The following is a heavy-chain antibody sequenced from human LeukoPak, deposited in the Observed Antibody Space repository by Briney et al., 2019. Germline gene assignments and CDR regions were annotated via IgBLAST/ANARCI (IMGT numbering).Heavy chain of an antibody. CDR3: AKRGERGSGSVYGTDV. CDR1: GFTFSSYG. CDR2: IWYDGSNK. J-gene: IGHJ6*02. Sequence: PGRSLRLSCAASGFTFSSYGMHWVRQAPGKGLEWVAVIWYDGSNKYYADSVKGRFTISRDNSENTLHLQMNSLRPEDTAMYYCAKRGERGSGSVYGTDVWGQGTTVTVSS. D-gene: IGHD3-22*01. V-gene: IGHV3-33*06.